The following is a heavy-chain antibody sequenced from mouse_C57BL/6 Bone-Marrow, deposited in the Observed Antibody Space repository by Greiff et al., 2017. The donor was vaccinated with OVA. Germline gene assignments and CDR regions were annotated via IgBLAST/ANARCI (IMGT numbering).Heavy chain of an antibody. CDR2: ISSGSSTI. J-gene: IGHJ3*01. CDR3: ARLGRGAY. CDR1: GFTFSDYG. Sequence: EVKLVESGGGLVKPGGSLKLSCAASGFTFSDYGMHWVRQAPEKGLEWVAYISSGSSTIYYADTVKGRFTIARDNAKNTRFLQMTSLRSEDTAMYYCARLGRGAYWGQGTLVTVSA. D-gene: IGHD4-1*01. V-gene: IGHV5-17*01.